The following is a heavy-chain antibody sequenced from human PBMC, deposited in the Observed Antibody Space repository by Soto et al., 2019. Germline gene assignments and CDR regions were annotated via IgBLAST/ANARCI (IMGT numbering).Heavy chain of an antibody. CDR1: GGSLRNYY. CDR3: ARAGDGYGDYFDYYYYGMDV. Sequence: SETLSLTCTVSGGSLRNYYWSWIRQPPGKGLEWIGYISYSGSTNYSPSLRSLVTISVDTSKNQFSLRLGSVTAADTAVYYCARAGDGYGDYFDYYYYGMDVWGQGTTVTVSS. CDR2: ISYSGST. V-gene: IGHV4-59*12. J-gene: IGHJ6*02. D-gene: IGHD4-17*01.